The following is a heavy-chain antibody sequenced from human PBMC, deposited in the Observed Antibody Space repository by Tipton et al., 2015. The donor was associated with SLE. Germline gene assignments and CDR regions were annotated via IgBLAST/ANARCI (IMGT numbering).Heavy chain of an antibody. CDR3: ARVLLVDLGNDAFDI. Sequence: TLSLTCTVSGGSIRNDFWTWIRQPPGKGLEYIGYFYNSGSTSSHPSLKSRVTMSVDTSKNQFSLSLSSVTAADTAVYYCARVLLVDLGNDAFDIWGQGTMVTVSS. CDR1: GGSIRNDF. D-gene: IGHD2-15*01. CDR2: FYNSGST. J-gene: IGHJ3*02. V-gene: IGHV4-59*01.